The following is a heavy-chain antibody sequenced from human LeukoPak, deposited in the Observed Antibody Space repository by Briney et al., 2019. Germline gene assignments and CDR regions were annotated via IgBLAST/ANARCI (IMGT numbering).Heavy chain of an antibody. CDR2: IYHSGST. CDR3: ARDGRYYDSRGYIRGFDY. CDR1: GGSISSSNW. J-gene: IGHJ4*02. D-gene: IGHD3-22*01. Sequence: SETLSLTCAVSGGSISSSNWWSWVRQPPGKGLEWIGEIYHSGSTNYNPSLKSRVTISVDKSKNQFSLKLSSVTAADTAVYYCARDGRYYDSRGYIRGFDYWGQGTLVTVTS. V-gene: IGHV4-4*02.